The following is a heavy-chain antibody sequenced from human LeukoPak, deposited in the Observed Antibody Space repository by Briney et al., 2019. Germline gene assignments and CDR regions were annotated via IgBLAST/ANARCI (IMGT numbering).Heavy chain of an antibody. V-gene: IGHV4-4*08. CDR3: ARDTYYYDSSGYWWFDP. CDR1: GGSIRSYY. J-gene: IGHJ5*02. CDR2: IYTSGST. D-gene: IGHD3-22*01. Sequence: SETLSLTCTVSGGSIRSYYWSWIRPPPGKGLEWIGYIYTSGSTNYNPSLKSRVTMSVDTSKTQFSLKLSSVTAADTAVYYCARDTYYYDSSGYWWFDPWGQGTLVTVSS.